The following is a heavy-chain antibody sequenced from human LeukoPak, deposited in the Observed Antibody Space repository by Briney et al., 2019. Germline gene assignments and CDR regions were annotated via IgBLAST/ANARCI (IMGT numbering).Heavy chain of an antibody. CDR1: GFTFSNAW. CDR2: IKSKTDGGTT. D-gene: IGHD6-19*01. CDR3: TTDASYSSGWYQSYYFDY. J-gene: IGHJ4*02. Sequence: GGSLRLSCAASGFTFSNAWMIWVRQAPGKGLEWVGRIKSKTDGGTTDYAAPVKGRFTISRDDSKNTLYLQMNSLKTEDTAVYYCTTDASYSSGWYQSYYFDYWGQGTLVTVSS. V-gene: IGHV3-15*01.